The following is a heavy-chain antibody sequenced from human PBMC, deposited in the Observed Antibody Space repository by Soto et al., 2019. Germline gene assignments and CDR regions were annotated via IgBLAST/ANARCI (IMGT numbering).Heavy chain of an antibody. CDR3: ARGKTAATVPDYNYFDP. CDR2: IDYSGST. D-gene: IGHD6-13*01. V-gene: IGHV4-59*08. J-gene: IGHJ5*02. CDR1: GGSISSYY. Sequence: QVQLQESGPGLVKPSEPLSLTCTVSGGSISSYYWSWIRQPPGKGLEWIGYIDYSGSTNYNPSLKSRVTISVDTPKSHFALKLRSVTAADAAADYWARGKTAATVPDYNYFDPWGQGTLVTVSS.